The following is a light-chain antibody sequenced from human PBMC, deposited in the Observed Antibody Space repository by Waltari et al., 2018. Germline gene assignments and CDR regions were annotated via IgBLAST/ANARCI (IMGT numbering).Light chain of an antibody. CDR2: LAS. CDR1: QNY. V-gene: IGKV4-1*01. CDR3: QQYHSTPRRT. Sequence: IVMTQSPGSLAVSLGERATNQNYLAWYQQRPGQAPKLLFYLASTRASEVPDRFGASGSGTDFTLYMDGLQAEGAAVYCCQQYHSTPRRTFGGGTKVEIK. J-gene: IGKJ4*01.